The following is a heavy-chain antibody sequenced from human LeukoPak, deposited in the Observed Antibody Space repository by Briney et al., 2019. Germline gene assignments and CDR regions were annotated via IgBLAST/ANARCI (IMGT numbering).Heavy chain of an antibody. J-gene: IGHJ4*02. V-gene: IGHV3-30*04. CDR1: GFTFSSYA. Sequence: GGSLRLSCAASGFTFSSYAMHWVRQAPGKGLEWVAVISYDGSNKYYVDSVKGRFTISRDNSKNTLYLQMNSLRAEDTAVYYCARGGLRYFDWLPRGIFDYWGQGTLVTVSS. CDR3: ARGGLRYFDWLPRGIFDY. CDR2: ISYDGSNK. D-gene: IGHD3-9*01.